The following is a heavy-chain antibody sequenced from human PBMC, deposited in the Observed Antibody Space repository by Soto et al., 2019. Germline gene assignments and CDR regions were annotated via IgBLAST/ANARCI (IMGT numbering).Heavy chain of an antibody. V-gene: IGHV4-34*01. CDR2: INHSGST. CDR3: ARASFDYGDYDTDY. Sequence: SETLSLTCAVYGGSFSGYYWSWIRQPPGKGLEWIGEINHSGSTNYNPSLKSRVTISVDTSKNQFSLKLSSVTAADTAVYYCARASFDYGDYDTDYWGQGTLVTVSS. CDR1: GGSFSGYY. J-gene: IGHJ4*02. D-gene: IGHD4-17*01.